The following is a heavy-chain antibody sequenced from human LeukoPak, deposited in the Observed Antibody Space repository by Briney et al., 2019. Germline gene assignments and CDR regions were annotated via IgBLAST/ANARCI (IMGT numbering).Heavy chain of an antibody. J-gene: IGHJ4*02. D-gene: IGHD2-15*01. CDR3: ATYTRHCSGGTCYSIDY. V-gene: IGHV4-59*08. CDR1: GDSISSYY. Sequence: SETLSLTCTVSGDSISSYYWTWIRQPPGRGLEWIGYIYYGGSSNYNPSLKSRVTRSLDTSNNQFSLRLSSVTAADTAIYYCATYTRHCSGGTCYSIDYWGQGTLVTVSS. CDR2: IYYGGSS.